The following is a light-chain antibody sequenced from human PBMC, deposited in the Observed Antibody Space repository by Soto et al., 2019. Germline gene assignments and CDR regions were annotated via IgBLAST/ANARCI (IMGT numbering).Light chain of an antibody. CDR2: SNN. CDR1: SSNIGSNT. CDR3: AAWDDSLNGPV. V-gene: IGLV1-44*01. J-gene: IGLJ2*01. Sequence: QSVLTQPPSASGTPGQRVTISCSGSSSNIGSNTVNWYQQLPGTDPKLRIYSNNQRPSGVPDRFSGSKSGTSAALAISGLQSEDEADDYCAAWDDSLNGPVFGGGTKVTVL.